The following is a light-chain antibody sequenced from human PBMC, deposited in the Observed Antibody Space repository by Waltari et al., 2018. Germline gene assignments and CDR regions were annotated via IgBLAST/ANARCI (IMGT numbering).Light chain of an antibody. CDR3: QQYNNWPPAYT. CDR2: GAS. CDR1: QSVTSN. J-gene: IGKJ2*01. V-gene: IGKV3-15*01. Sequence: EIVMTQSPATLSASPGERATLSCRASQSVTSNLAWYQQKPGQAPRLLIYGASTRATGIPARFSSSGSGTEFTLTISSLQSEDFAVYYCQQYNNWPPAYTFGQGTKLEIK.